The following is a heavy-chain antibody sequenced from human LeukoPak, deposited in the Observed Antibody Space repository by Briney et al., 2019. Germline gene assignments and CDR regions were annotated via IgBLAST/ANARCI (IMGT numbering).Heavy chain of an antibody. CDR3: ARDLTPYGDYGGYYYGMDV. V-gene: IGHV3-30*04. J-gene: IGHJ6*04. CDR1: GFTFSSYA. CDR2: ISYDGSNK. Sequence: PGGSLRLSCAASGFTFSSYAMHWVRQAPGKGLEWVAVISYDGSNKYYADSVKGRFTISRDNSKNTLYLQMNSLRAEDTAVYYRARDLTPYGDYGGYYYGMDVWGKGTTVTVSS. D-gene: IGHD4-17*01.